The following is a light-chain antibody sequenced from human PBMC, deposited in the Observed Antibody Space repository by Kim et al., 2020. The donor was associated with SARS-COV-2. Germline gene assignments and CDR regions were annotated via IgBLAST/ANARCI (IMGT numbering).Light chain of an antibody. J-gene: IGKJ4*01. Sequence: ASLSLSPGERAPPSFRASQHVSSYLAWYQQKPGQAPRLLIYDASIRATGIPARFSGSGSGPDFTLTISSLEPEDFAVYYCQQLGLFGGGTKVDIK. CDR2: DAS. V-gene: IGKV3-11*01. CDR1: QHVSSY. CDR3: QQLGL.